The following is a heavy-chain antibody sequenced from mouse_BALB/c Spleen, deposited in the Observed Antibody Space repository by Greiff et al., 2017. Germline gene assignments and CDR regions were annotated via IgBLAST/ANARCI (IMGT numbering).Heavy chain of an antibody. CDR3: ARHSLYYGSSYGY. J-gene: IGHJ2*01. CDR1: GFAFSSYD. CDR2: ISSGGGST. D-gene: IGHD1-1*01. V-gene: IGHV5-12-1*01. Sequence: EVKLVESGGGLVKPGGSLKFSCAASGFAFSSYDMSWVRQTPEKRLEWVAYISSGGGSTYYPDTVKGRFTISRDNAKNTLYLQMSSLKSEDTAMYYCARHSLYYGSSYGYWGQGTTLTVSA.